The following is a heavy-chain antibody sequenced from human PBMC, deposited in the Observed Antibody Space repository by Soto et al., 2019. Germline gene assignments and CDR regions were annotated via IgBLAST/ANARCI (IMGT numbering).Heavy chain of an antibody. J-gene: IGHJ5*02. V-gene: IGHV4-30-4*01. D-gene: IGHD6-6*01. CDR2: ISYSGST. CDR3: AREEAARIERWFDP. Sequence: SETLSLTCTVSGGSINTINNYWSWIRQPPGKGLEWIGFISYSGSTYYNPSLMSRLTISLDTSTNRFSLKLTSVTAADTAVYYCAREEAARIERWFDPWGQGTLVTVLL. CDR1: GGSINTINNY.